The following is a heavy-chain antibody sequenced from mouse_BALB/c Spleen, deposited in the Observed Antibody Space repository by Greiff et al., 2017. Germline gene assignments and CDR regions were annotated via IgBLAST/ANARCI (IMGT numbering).Heavy chain of an antibody. CDR3: ARRETARATWRFAY. CDR1: GFTFTEYT. D-gene: IGHD3-2*01. CDR2: INPNNGGT. J-gene: IGHJ3*01. Sequence: DVKLQESGPELVKPGASVKISCTTSGFTFTEYTMHWVKQSHGKSLEWIGGINPNNGGTSYNQKFKGKATLTVDKSSSTAYMELRSLTSEESAVYYCARRETARATWRFAYWGQGTLVTVSA. V-gene: IGHV1-18*01.